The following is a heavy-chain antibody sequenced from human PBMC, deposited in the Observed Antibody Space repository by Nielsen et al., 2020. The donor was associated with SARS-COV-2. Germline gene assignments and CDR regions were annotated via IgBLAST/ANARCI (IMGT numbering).Heavy chain of an antibody. Sequence: SVKVSCKASGYTFTGYYMHWVRQAPGQGLEWMGRIIPILGIANYAQKFQGRVTITADKSTSTAYMELSSLRSEDTAVYYCARDSGGSCNYWGQGTLVTVSS. CDR2: IIPILGIA. V-gene: IGHV1-69*04. CDR3: ARDSGGSCNY. CDR1: GYTFTGYY. D-gene: IGHD2-15*01. J-gene: IGHJ4*02.